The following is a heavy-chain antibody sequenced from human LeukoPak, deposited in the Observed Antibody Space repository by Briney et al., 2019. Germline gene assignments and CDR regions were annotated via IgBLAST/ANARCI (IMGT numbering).Heavy chain of an antibody. Sequence: LGESLQISCKGSGYHFTSYWISGVRQMPGEGLGWMGRLDPSDSYTHYRASFQGHVTISADRSISTAYLQWSSLKASDTSMYYCARHAGAYYNGSVSSPYWSQGTLVTVSS. J-gene: IGHJ4*02. D-gene: IGHD3-10*01. CDR2: LDPSDSYT. CDR1: GYHFTSYW. V-gene: IGHV5-10-1*01. CDR3: ARHAGAYYNGSVSSPY.